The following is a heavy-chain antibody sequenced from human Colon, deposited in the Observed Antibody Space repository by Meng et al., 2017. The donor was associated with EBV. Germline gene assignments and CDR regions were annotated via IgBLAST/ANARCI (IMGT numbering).Heavy chain of an antibody. CDR2: IHHSGSA. V-gene: IGHV4-30-4*01. Sequence: QGQVQESGPGLVEPSQTLSLTCTVSGGSMSSGNYYWSWIRQPPGKGLEWIGYIHHSGSAYYNPSLKSRVSISVDTSKNQFSLNLNSMTAADTAVYYCASFDHIPRRNYFDYWGQGTLVTVSS. CDR3: ASFDHIPRRNYFDY. CDR1: GGSMSSGNYY. J-gene: IGHJ4*02. D-gene: IGHD2-21*01.